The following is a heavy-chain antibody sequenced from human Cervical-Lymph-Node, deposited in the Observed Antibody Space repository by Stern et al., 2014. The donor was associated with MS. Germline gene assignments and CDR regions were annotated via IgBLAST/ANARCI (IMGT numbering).Heavy chain of an antibody. CDR2: ISSDGSRQ. CDR1: GFTFGNYA. D-gene: IGHD3-22*01. J-gene: IGHJ4*02. CDR3: ARDYSESRGHYLFYFGL. Sequence: VQLVESGGGVVQPGRSRRLSCAAAGFTFGNYAMHWVRQAPGKGLEWVTLISSDGSRQYYTDSVKGRFTISRDNSKSTLYLQMNSLTTEDTAVYYCARDYSESRGHYLFYFGLWGQGTLVTVSS. V-gene: IGHV3-30-3*01.